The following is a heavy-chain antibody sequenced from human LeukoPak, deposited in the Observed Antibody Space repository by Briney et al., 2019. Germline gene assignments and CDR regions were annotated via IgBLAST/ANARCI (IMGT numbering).Heavy chain of an antibody. D-gene: IGHD6-13*01. CDR1: GYTLTELS. Sequence: ASVKVSCKVSGYTLTELSMHWVRQAPGKGLEWMGWINPNSGGTDYAQKFQGRVTMTRDTSISTAYMELSSLTSDDTAVYYCARDGIYSRNFDAFDIWGQGTMVAVSS. V-gene: IGHV1-2*02. J-gene: IGHJ3*02. CDR2: INPNSGGT. CDR3: ARDGIYSRNFDAFDI.